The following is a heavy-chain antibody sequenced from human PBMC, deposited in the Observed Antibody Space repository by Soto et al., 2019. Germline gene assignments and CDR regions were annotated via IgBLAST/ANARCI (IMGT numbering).Heavy chain of an antibody. CDR2: FDPEDGET. J-gene: IGHJ3*02. CDR1: GSTLTELS. Sequence: ASVKVSCKVSGSTLTELSMHWVRQAPGKGLEWMGGFDPEDGETIYAQKFQGRVTMTEDTSTDTAYMELSSLRSEDTSVYYCATEARSGYYANAFDIWGQGTMVTVSS. CDR3: ATEARSGYYANAFDI. D-gene: IGHD3-3*01. V-gene: IGHV1-24*01.